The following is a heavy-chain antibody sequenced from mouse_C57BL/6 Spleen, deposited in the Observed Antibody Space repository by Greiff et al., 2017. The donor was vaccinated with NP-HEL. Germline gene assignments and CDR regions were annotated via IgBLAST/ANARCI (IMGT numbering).Heavy chain of an antibody. J-gene: IGHJ4*01. D-gene: IGHD1-1*01. CDR1: GYAFSSYW. V-gene: IGHV1-80*01. CDR2: IYPGDGDT. CDR3: ARNYGDYYAMDY. Sequence: QVQLQQSGAELVKPGASVKISCKASGYAFSSYWMNWVKQRPGKGLEWIGQIYPGDGDTNYNGKFKGKATLTADKSSSTAYMQLSSLTSEDSAVYFCARNYGDYYAMDYWGQGTSVTVSS.